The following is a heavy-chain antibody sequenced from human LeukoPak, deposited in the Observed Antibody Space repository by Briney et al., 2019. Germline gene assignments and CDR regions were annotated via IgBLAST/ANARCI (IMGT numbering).Heavy chain of an antibody. CDR2: INHSGST. D-gene: IGHD3-10*01. CDR3: ARTTTVRGTYYMDV. Sequence: SETLSLTCAVYGGSFSGYYWSWIRQPPGKGLEWIGEINHSGSTNYNPSLKSRVTISVDTSKNRFSLKLRSVTAADTAVYYCARTTTVRGTYYMDVWGKGTTVTVSS. V-gene: IGHV4-34*01. J-gene: IGHJ6*03. CDR1: GGSFSGYY.